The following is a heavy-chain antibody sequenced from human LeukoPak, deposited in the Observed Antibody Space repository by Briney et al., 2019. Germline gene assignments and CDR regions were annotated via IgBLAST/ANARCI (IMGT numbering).Heavy chain of an antibody. J-gene: IGHJ5*02. CDR3: ARGSYDFWSGYRNWFDP. D-gene: IGHD3-3*01. CDR2: INHSGST. Sequence: SEPLSLTCAVYGGSFSGYYWSWIRQPPGKGLEWIGEINHSGSTNYNPSLKSRVTISVDTSKNQFSLKLSSVTAADTAVYYCARGSYDFWSGYRNWFDPWGQGTLVTVSS. CDR1: GGSFSGYY. V-gene: IGHV4-34*01.